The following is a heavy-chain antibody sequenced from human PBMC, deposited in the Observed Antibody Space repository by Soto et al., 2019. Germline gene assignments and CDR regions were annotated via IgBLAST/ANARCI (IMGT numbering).Heavy chain of an antibody. Sequence: ASETLSLTCTVSGGSISPYYWSWIRQPPGKGLEWIGYIYYSGSTNYNPSLKSRVTISVDTSKNQFSLKMNSVTAADTAVYYCARDQAVSGYDFWSGYYGYYYYGMDVWGQGTTVTVSS. CDR2: IYYSGST. J-gene: IGHJ6*02. V-gene: IGHV4-59*01. CDR1: GGSISPYY. CDR3: ARDQAVSGYDFWSGYYGYYYYGMDV. D-gene: IGHD3-3*01.